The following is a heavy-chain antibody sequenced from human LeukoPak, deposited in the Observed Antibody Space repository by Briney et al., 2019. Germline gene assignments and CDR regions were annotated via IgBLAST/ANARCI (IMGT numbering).Heavy chain of an antibody. V-gene: IGHV3-30-3*01. Sequence: GGSLRLSCAASGFTFSSYAMHWVRQAPGKGLEWVAVISYDGSNKYYADSVKGRFTISRDNSKNTLYLQMNSLRAEDTAVYYCARDRSGWSIKNDYWGQGTLVTVSS. D-gene: IGHD6-19*01. CDR2: ISYDGSNK. J-gene: IGHJ4*02. CDR1: GFTFSSYA. CDR3: ARDRSGWSIKNDY.